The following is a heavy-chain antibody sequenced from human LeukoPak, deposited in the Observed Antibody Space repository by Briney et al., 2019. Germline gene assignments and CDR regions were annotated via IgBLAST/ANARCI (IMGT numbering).Heavy chain of an antibody. CDR1: GGSISSYY. Sequence: SETLSLTCTVSGGSISSYYWSWIRQPAGKGLEWIGRVYTSGSTNYNPALKSRVTMSVDTSKNQFSLKLSSVTVADTSVYYCARGYYDFSSGHSENWFDAWGQGTLVTVSS. CDR2: VYTSGST. J-gene: IGHJ5*02. CDR3: ARGYYDFSSGHSENWFDA. D-gene: IGHD3-3*01. V-gene: IGHV4-4*07.